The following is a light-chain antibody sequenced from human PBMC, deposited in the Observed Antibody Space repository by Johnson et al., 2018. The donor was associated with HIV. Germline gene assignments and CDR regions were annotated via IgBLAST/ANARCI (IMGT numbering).Light chain of an antibody. CDR3: GAWDSRLSVCV. V-gene: IGLV1-51*01. CDR1: SSNIGNNY. CDR2: ENN. Sequence: QSVLTQPPSVSAAPGQKVTIPCSGSSSNIGNNYASWYQQVPGTAPKLLIYENNKRPSGIPDRFSGSKSGTSATLGITGLQPGDEADYYCGAWDSRLSVCVFGTGTKVTVL. J-gene: IGLJ1*01.